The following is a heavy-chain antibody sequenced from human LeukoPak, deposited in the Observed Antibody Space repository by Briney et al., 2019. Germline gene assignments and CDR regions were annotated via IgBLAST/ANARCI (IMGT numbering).Heavy chain of an antibody. CDR1: GFNFSRNG. V-gene: IGHV3-30*02. CDR3: VRDFDDVNGDYYYIPEY. D-gene: IGHD3-22*01. Sequence: PGGSLRLSCAASGFNFSRNGMHWVRQAPGQGLEWVAFIRFDGTNKFYGASVRGRFIISRDNSKNTLYLQMNSLRAEDTAAYYCVRDFDDVNGDYYYIPEYWGRGMLVAVSS. CDR2: IRFDGTNK. J-gene: IGHJ4*02.